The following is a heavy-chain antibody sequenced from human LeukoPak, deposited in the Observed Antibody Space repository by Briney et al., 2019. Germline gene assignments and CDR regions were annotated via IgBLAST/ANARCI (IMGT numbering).Heavy chain of an antibody. V-gene: IGHV4-30-2*01. Sequence: SETLSLTCTVSGGSISSGGYYWSWIRQPPGKGLEWIGYIYHSGSTYYNPSLKSRVTISVDRSKNQFSLKLSSVTAADTAVYYCARENWGWFDPWGQGTLVTVSS. CDR2: IYHSGST. CDR1: GGSISSGGYY. J-gene: IGHJ5*02. D-gene: IGHD7-27*01. CDR3: ARENWGWFDP.